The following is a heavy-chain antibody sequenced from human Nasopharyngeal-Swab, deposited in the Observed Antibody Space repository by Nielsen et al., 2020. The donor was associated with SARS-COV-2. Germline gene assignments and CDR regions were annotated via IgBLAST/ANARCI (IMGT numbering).Heavy chain of an antibody. Sequence: GESLKISCVGSGFIFSSYTMHWVRPAPGKGLEWVSAISGGGSTFYAESVRGRFTVSRENFRKTLYLEMNSLRVEDTALYYCASEVGGSYRDFDYWGQGTLVTVSS. CDR1: GFIFSSYT. D-gene: IGHD3-16*02. CDR3: ASEVGGSYRDFDY. V-gene: IGHV3-23*01. CDR2: ISGGGST. J-gene: IGHJ4*02.